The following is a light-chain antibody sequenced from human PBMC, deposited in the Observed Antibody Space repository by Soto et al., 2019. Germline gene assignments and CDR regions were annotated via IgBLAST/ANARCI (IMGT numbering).Light chain of an antibody. J-gene: IGKJ4*01. CDR2: DVS. CDR3: QQYNSYPLT. V-gene: IGKV1-5*01. CDR1: QSISTW. Sequence: DIQMTQSPSTLSSSVGDRVTITCRASQSISTWLAWYQQKPGEAPKLLISDVSSLESGVPSRFSGSGSGAEFTLTISSLQPDDFATYFCQQYNSYPLTFGGGTKVDIK.